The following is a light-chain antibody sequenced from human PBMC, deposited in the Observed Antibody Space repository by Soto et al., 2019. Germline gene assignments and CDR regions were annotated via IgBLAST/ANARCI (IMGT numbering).Light chain of an antibody. Sequence: DIQMTQSPSSLSASVGDRVTITCRASQGIGNGLGWLQQKPGKAPKRLIYAASTLQIGVPSRFSGSGSGTEFTLTISSLQPEDFATYYCLQHNSYPFTFGPGTKVDIK. CDR3: LQHNSYPFT. CDR1: QGIGNG. J-gene: IGKJ3*01. CDR2: AAS. V-gene: IGKV1-17*01.